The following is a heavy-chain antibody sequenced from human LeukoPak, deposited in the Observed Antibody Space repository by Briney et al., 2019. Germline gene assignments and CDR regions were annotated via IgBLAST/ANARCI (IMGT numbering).Heavy chain of an antibody. CDR3: ARDPYSNYFDY. Sequence: ASVKVSCKASGYTFTDYYMHWVRQAPGQGLEWMGWINPTTGGTNYAQKFQGRVTMTRATSISTGYMEVSSLRSDDTAVYYCARDPYSNYFDYWGQGTLVTVSS. V-gene: IGHV1-2*02. CDR2: INPTTGGT. D-gene: IGHD5-18*01. CDR1: GYTFTDYY. J-gene: IGHJ4*02.